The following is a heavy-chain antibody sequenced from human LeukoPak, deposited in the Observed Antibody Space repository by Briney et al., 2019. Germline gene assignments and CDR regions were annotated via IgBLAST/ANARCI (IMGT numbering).Heavy chain of an antibody. J-gene: IGHJ4*02. CDR3: TTDSRPKTVLRYFDWLLSSNSFDY. V-gene: IGHV3-73*01. D-gene: IGHD3-9*01. Sequence: GGSLRLACAASGFTFSGSAMHWVRQASGKGLEWVGRIRSKANSYATAYAASVKGRFTISRDDSKNTLYLQMNSLKTEDTAVYYCTTDSRPKTVLRYFDWLLSSNSFDYWGQGTLVTVSS. CDR2: IRSKANSYAT. CDR1: GFTFSGSA.